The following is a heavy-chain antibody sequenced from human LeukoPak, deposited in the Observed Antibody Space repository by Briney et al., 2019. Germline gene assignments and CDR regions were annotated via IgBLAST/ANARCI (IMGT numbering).Heavy chain of an antibody. J-gene: IGHJ4*02. CDR3: ARSPDDNSFDY. V-gene: IGHV4-39*07. Sequence: SETLSLTCTVSGGSISSSSYYWGWIRQPPGKGLEWIGSIYYSGSTYYNPSLKSRVTISVDTSKNQFSLKLSSVTAADTAVYYCARSPDDNSFDYWGQGTLVTVSS. CDR2: IYYSGST. CDR1: GGSISSSSYY.